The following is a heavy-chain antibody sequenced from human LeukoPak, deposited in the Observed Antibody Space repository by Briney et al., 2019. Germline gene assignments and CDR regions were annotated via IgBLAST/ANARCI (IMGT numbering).Heavy chain of an antibody. CDR1: GGTFSSYA. J-gene: IGHJ4*02. CDR3: ARVESMEGATTPYYFDY. D-gene: IGHD1-26*01. Sequence: SVKVSCKASGGTFSSYAISWVRQAPGQGLEWMGGIIPIFGTANYAQKFQGRVTITADESTSTAYMELSSLRSEDTAVYYCARVESMEGATTPYYFDYWGQGTLVTVSS. CDR2: IIPIFGTA. V-gene: IGHV1-69*13.